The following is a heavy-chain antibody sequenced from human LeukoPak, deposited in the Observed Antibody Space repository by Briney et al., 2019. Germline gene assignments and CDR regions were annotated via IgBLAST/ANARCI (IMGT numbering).Heavy chain of an antibody. CDR3: AKDRHPDYDFWSGYVDDYYYYGMDV. CDR2: ISGSGGST. Sequence: GGSLRLSCAASGFTFSSYAMSWVRQAPGKGLEWVSAISGSGGSTYYADSVKGRFTISRDNSKNTLYLRMNSLRAEDTAVYYCAKDRHPDYDFWSGYVDDYYYYGMDVWGQGTTVTVSS. V-gene: IGHV3-23*01. D-gene: IGHD3-3*01. CDR1: GFTFSSYA. J-gene: IGHJ6*02.